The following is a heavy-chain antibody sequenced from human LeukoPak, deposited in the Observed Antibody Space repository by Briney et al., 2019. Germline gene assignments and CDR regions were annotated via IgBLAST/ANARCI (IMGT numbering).Heavy chain of an antibody. D-gene: IGHD3-10*01. CDR3: ARSGYYGSGSYSDY. V-gene: IGHV3-7*05. CDR2: IKQDGSEK. CDR1: GFTFSSYW. J-gene: IGHJ4*02. Sequence: QSGGSLRLSCAASGFTFSSYWMSWVRQAPGKGLEWVANIKQDGSEKYYVDSVKGRFTISRDNAKNSLYLQMNSLRAEDTALYYCARSGYYGSGSYSDYWGQGTLVTVSS.